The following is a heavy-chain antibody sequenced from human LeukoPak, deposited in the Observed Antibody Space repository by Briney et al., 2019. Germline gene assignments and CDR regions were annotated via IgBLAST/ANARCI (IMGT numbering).Heavy chain of an antibody. Sequence: SETLSLTCTVSGGSISSGSYYWSWIRQPAGKGLEWIGRIYTSGSTNYNPSLKSRVTISVDTSKNQFSLKLSSVTAADTAVYYCARVAYSSSLDAYFDYWGQGTLVTVSS. CDR2: IYTSGST. CDR1: GGSISSGSYY. V-gene: IGHV4-61*02. J-gene: IGHJ4*02. CDR3: ARVAYSSSLDAYFDY. D-gene: IGHD6-13*01.